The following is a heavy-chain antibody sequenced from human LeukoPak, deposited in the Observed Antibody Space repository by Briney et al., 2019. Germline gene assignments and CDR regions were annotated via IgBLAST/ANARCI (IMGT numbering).Heavy chain of an antibody. CDR2: IYDSGST. Sequence: SETLSLTCTVSGVSISSYYWSWIRQPPGKGLEWIGYIYDSGSTNYNPSLKSRVTISVDTSKNQFSLKMSSVTAADTAVYYCAGGDNGWARFDDWGQGILVTVSS. D-gene: IGHD6-19*01. J-gene: IGHJ4*02. CDR1: GVSISSYY. CDR3: AGGDNGWARFDD. V-gene: IGHV4-59*01.